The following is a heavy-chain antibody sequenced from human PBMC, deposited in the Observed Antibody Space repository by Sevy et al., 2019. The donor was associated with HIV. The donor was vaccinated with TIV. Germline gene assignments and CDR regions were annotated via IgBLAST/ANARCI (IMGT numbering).Heavy chain of an antibody. V-gene: IGHV3-73*01. CDR1: GFTFSGSA. CDR3: TSSMDPWWLNFDY. CDR2: IRSKANSYET. J-gene: IGHJ4*02. D-gene: IGHD2-15*01. Sequence: GGSLRLSCAASGFTFSGSAMHWVRQASGKGLEWVGRIRSKANSYETAYAASVKGRFTISRDDSKNTAYLQMNSLKTEDTAVYYCTSSMDPWWLNFDYWGQGTLVTVSS.